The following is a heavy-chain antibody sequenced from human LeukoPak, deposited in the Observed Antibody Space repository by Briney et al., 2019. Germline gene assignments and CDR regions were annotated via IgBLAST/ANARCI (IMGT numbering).Heavy chain of an antibody. J-gene: IGHJ4*02. CDR1: GGTFSSYV. Sequence: SVKVSCKASGGTFSSYVISWVRQAPGQGLEWMGGIIPRFGTVNFAQKFQDRVTTTADKSTSTAYMELSSLRSEDTAVYYCARDLASDVLLWFGDPTGDWGQGTLVTVSS. CDR3: ARDLASDVLLWFGDPTGD. D-gene: IGHD3-10*01. V-gene: IGHV1-69*06. CDR2: IIPRFGTV.